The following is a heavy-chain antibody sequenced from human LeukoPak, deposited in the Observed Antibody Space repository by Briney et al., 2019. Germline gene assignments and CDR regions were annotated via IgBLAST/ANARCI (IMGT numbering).Heavy chain of an antibody. D-gene: IGHD3-3*01. Sequence: PSQTLSLTYTVSGGSISSGTYYWSWIRQPAGKGLEWIGRIYTSGSTNYNPSLKSRVTTSVDMSKNQFSLKLSSVTAADTAVYYCARVRGGLSGYFDYWGQGTLVTVSS. CDR2: IYTSGST. V-gene: IGHV4-61*02. J-gene: IGHJ4*02. CDR3: ARVRGGLSGYFDY. CDR1: GGSISSGTYY.